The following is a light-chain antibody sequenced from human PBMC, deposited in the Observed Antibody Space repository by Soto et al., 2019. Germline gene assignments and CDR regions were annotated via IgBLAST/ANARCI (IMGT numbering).Light chain of an antibody. CDR1: SSDVGGYNY. V-gene: IGLV2-8*01. CDR2: EVS. CDR3: NSYAGSNNWV. J-gene: IGLJ3*02. Sequence: QSVLTQPPSASGSPGQSVTISCTGTSSDVGGYNYVSWYQQHPGKAPKLMIYEVSKRPSGVPDRFSGSKSGNTASLTVSGLHDEDEADYYCNSYAGSNNWVFGGGTKLTVL.